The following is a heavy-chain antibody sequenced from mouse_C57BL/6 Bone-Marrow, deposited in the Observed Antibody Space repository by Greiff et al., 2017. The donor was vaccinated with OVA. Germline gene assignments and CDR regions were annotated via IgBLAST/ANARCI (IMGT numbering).Heavy chain of an antibody. D-gene: IGHD1-1*01. CDR2: IYPGSGST. J-gene: IGHJ4*01. V-gene: IGHV1-55*01. CDR3: ARLHYDGSSSLDYAMDY. CDR1: GYTFTSYW. Sequence: QVQLQQPGAELVKPGASVKMSCKASGYTFTSYWITWVKQRPGQGLEWIGDIYPGSGSTNYNEKFKSKATLTVDTSSNTAYLQLISLTSEDSAVFYCARLHYDGSSSLDYAMDYWGQGTSVTVSS.